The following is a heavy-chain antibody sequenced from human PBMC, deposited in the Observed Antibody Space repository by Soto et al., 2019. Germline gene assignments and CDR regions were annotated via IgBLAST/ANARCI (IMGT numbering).Heavy chain of an antibody. D-gene: IGHD5-12*01. Sequence: GGSLRLSCSASGFTFNNYAMHWVRQAPGKGLEYLSAISSNGVTTYYANSVKGRFTISRDNSKNTLYLQMSSLRAEDMAVYYCARDRGGYDFAFDIWGQGTMVTVSS. CDR1: GFTFNNYA. CDR3: ARDRGGYDFAFDI. J-gene: IGHJ3*02. V-gene: IGHV3-64*01. CDR2: ISSNGVTT.